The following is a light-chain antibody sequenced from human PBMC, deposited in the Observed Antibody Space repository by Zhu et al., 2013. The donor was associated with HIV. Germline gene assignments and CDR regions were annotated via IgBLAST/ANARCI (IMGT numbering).Light chain of an antibody. Sequence: DIQMAQAPSSLSASLGDKVIITCQASQDIANYLNWYHQKAGEAPKLLIYDASILRSGVSPRVTGSGSGTHFTLTIENLQLGDAGTYFCQQFDDVPPTFGRGT. V-gene: IGKV1-33*01. CDR1: QDIANY. CDR2: DAS. CDR3: QQFDDVPPT. J-gene: IGKJ2*01.